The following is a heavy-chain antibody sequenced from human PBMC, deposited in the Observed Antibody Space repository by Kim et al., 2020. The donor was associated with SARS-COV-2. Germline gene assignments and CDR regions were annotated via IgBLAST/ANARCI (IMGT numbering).Heavy chain of an antibody. V-gene: IGHV4-39*01. Sequence: SETLSLTCTVSGGSISSSSYYWGWIRQPPGKGLEWIGSIYYSGSTYYNPSLKSRVTISVDTSKNQFSLKLSSVTAADTAVYYCARLQSGSSWSTYFDYWGQGTLVTVSP. J-gene: IGHJ4*02. D-gene: IGHD6-13*01. CDR1: GGSISSSSYY. CDR3: ARLQSGSSWSTYFDY. CDR2: IYYSGST.